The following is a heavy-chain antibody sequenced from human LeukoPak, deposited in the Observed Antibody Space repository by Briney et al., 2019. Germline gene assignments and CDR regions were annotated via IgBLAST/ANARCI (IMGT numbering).Heavy chain of an antibody. CDR2: IKSKTDGGTT. CDR1: GFTFTNAW. J-gene: IGHJ4*02. Sequence: KPGGSLRLSCAASGFTFTNAWMSWVRQAPGKGLEWVGSIKSKTDGGTTDYAAPVKGRFTISRDDSKFTLYLQMNSLKIEDTAVYYCTTSRYWGQGTLVTVSS. V-gene: IGHV3-15*01. CDR3: TTSRY. D-gene: IGHD6-19*01.